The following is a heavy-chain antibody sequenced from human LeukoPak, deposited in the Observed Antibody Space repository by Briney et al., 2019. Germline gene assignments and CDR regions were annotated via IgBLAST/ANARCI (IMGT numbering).Heavy chain of an antibody. CDR2: ISGSGGST. J-gene: IGHJ3*02. CDR3: AKTLVTMVRGVTHAFDI. D-gene: IGHD3-10*01. Sequence: GGSLRLSCAASGFTFSSYSMNWVRQAPGKGLEWVSAISGSGGSTYYADSVKGRFTISRDNSKNTLYLQMNSLRAEDTAVYYCAKTLVTMVRGVTHAFDIWGQGTMVTVSS. V-gene: IGHV3-23*01. CDR1: GFTFSSYS.